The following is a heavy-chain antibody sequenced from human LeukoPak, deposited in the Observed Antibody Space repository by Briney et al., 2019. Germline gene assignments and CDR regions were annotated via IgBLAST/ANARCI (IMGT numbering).Heavy chain of an antibody. D-gene: IGHD2-21*02. V-gene: IGHV4-61*01. J-gene: IGHJ5*02. CDR1: GGSVSSNHYY. CDR3: ARTHRLNWFDP. CDR2: IFYSGNT. Sequence: SETLSLTCTVSGGSVSSNHYYWSWIRQPPGRGLEWIAYIFYSGNTNYNPSLKSRVTISVDTSKNQFSLKLSSVTAVDTAVYYCARTHRLNWFDPWGQGTLVTVSS.